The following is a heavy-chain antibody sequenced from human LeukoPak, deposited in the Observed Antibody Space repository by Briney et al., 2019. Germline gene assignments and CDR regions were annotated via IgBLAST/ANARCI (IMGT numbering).Heavy chain of an antibody. CDR2: IYYSGST. CDR3: ARASTVSITMVRGVIPEYNWFDP. CDR1: GGSISSSSYY. Sequence: SETLSLTCTVSGGSISSSSYYWGWIRQPSGKGLEWIGSIYYSGSTYYNPSLKSRVTISVDTSKNQFSLKLSSVTAADTAVYYCARASTVSITMVRGVIPEYNWFDPWGQGTLVTVSS. V-gene: IGHV4-39*07. J-gene: IGHJ5*02. D-gene: IGHD3-10*01.